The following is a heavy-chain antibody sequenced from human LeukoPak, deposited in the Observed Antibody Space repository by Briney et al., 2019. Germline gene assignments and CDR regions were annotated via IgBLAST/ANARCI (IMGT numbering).Heavy chain of an antibody. CDR2: IIHSGST. D-gene: IGHD3-3*01. CDR3: ARGSSGFWSGYFYY. J-gene: IGHJ4*02. V-gene: IGHV4-34*12. Sequence: SETLSLTCSVYAGSFSGYYWSWIRQPPGKGLEWMGEIIHSGSTNYNPSLNTRGTISVDTSKTQFSLKLSSVTAADTAVYYCARGSSGFWSGYFYYWGQGTLVTVSS. CDR1: AGSFSGYY.